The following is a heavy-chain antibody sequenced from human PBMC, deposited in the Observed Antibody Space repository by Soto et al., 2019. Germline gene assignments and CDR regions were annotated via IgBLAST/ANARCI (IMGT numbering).Heavy chain of an antibody. J-gene: IGHJ4*02. CDR3: ARDLGGWPDY. Sequence: ASLRGSPKGSVYTSTSSTIPSVRQAPGQRLEWMGWINAGNGNTKYSQKFQGRVTITRDTSASTAYMELSSLRSEDTAVYYCARDLGGWPDYWGQGTLVTVSS. D-gene: IGHD2-15*01. CDR1: VYTSTSST. V-gene: IGHV1-3*01. CDR2: INAGNGNT.